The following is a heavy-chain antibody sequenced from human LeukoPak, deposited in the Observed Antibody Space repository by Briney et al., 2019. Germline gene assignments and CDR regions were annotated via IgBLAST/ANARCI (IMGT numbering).Heavy chain of an antibody. Sequence: PGGSLRLSCAASGFTFSTYAMHWVRQAPGKGLEWVAVISYDGSNKYYADSVKGRFAISRDNSKNTLYLQMNSLRAEDTAVYYCTKAGLERRLAAYYMDVWGKGTTVTVSS. CDR2: ISYDGSNK. J-gene: IGHJ6*03. D-gene: IGHD1-1*01. CDR3: TKAGLERRLAAYYMDV. V-gene: IGHV3-30*09. CDR1: GFTFSTYA.